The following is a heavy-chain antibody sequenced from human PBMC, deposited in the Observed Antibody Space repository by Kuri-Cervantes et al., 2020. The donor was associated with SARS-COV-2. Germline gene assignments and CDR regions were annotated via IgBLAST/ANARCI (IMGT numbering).Heavy chain of an antibody. D-gene: IGHD6-13*01. Sequence: SETLSLTCTVSGGSISSGSYYWSWIRQPAGKGLEWIGYIYYSGSTNYNPSLKSRVTISVDMSKNQFSLKLSSVTAADTAVYYCARDGSSSWYGGAFDIWGQGTMVTVSS. CDR3: ARDGSSSWYGGAFDI. CDR1: GGSISSGSYY. CDR2: IYYSGST. J-gene: IGHJ3*02. V-gene: IGHV4-61*10.